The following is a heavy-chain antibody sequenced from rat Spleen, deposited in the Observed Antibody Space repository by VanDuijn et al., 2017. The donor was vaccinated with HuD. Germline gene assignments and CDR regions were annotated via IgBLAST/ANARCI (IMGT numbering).Heavy chain of an antibody. V-gene: IGHV5S23*01. CDR2: ISTGGGNT. D-gene: IGHD1-1*01. CDR1: GFTFSNYD. CDR3: ASRDYRVTGWYFDF. Sequence: EVQLVESGGGLVQPGRSLKLSCAASGFTFSNYDMAWVRQAPTKGLEWVASISTGGGNTYYRDSVKGRFTISRDNAKSTLYLQMDSLRSEDTATYYCASRDYRVTGWYFDFWGPGTMVTVSS. J-gene: IGHJ1*01.